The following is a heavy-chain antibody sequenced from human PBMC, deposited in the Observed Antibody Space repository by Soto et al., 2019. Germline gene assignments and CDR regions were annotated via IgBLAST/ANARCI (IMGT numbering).Heavy chain of an antibody. V-gene: IGHV3-13*01. CDR1: GFTFSSYD. J-gene: IGHJ6*02. Sequence: PGGSLRLSCAASGFTFSSYDMHWVRQATGKGLEWVSAIGTAGDTYYPGSVKGRFTISRENAKNSLYLQMNSLRAGDTAVYYCARASERYYDILTGYPGGYYYGMDVWGQGTTVTVSS. D-gene: IGHD3-9*01. CDR2: IGTAGDT. CDR3: ARASERYYDILTGYPGGYYYGMDV.